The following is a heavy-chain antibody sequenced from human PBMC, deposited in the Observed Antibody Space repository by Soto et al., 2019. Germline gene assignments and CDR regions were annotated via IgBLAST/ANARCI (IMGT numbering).Heavy chain of an antibody. D-gene: IGHD2-2*01. CDR2: ISAYNGNT. J-gene: IGHJ6*02. Sequence: VASVKVSCKASGYTFTSYGISWVRQAPGQGLEWMGWISAYNGNTNYAQKLQGRVTMTTDTSTSTAYMELRSLRSDDTAVYYCARDCSSTSCYRSYYYGMDVWGQGTTVTVSS. CDR1: GYTFTSYG. V-gene: IGHV1-18*01. CDR3: ARDCSSTSCYRSYYYGMDV.